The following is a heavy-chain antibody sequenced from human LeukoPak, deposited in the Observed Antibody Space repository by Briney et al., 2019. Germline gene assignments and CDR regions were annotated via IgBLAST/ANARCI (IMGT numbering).Heavy chain of an antibody. CDR2: IIPIFGTA. D-gene: IGHD1-7*01. V-gene: IGHV1-69*13. Sequence: ASVKVSCKASGGAFGSYAISWVRQAPGQGLEWMGGIIPIFGTANYAQKFQGRVTITADESTSTAYMELSSLRSEDTAVYYCARGLELRLSGFDPWGQGTLVTVSS. CDR3: ARGLELRLSGFDP. CDR1: GGAFGSYA. J-gene: IGHJ5*02.